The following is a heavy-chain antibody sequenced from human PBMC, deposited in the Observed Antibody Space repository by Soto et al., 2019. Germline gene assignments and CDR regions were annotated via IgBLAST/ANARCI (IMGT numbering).Heavy chain of an antibody. V-gene: IGHV4-59*01. CDR1: GASISSYY. Sequence: QVQLQESGPGLVKPSETLSLTCTVSGASISSYYWSWIRQPPGKGLDWIGYIHYSGSINYNPSLKSRVIISIDTSKYQFSLNLSSVTAADTAVYYCARHSQNGPPLWFGELLSWGQGTLVTVSS. J-gene: IGHJ4*02. CDR3: ARHSQNGPPLWFGELLS. D-gene: IGHD3-10*01. CDR2: IHYSGSI.